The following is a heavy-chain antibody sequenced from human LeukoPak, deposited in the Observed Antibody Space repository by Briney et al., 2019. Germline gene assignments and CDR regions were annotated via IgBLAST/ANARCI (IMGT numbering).Heavy chain of an antibody. J-gene: IGHJ4*02. CDR3: ARVPGDY. Sequence: GGSLRLSCAASGFTVSSNYMSWVRQAPGKGLEWVSSISSSSSYIYYADSAKGRFTISRDNAKNSLYLQMNSLRAEDTAVYYCARVPGDYWGQGTLVTVSS. CDR2: ISSSSSYI. V-gene: IGHV3-21*01. CDR1: GFTVSSNY.